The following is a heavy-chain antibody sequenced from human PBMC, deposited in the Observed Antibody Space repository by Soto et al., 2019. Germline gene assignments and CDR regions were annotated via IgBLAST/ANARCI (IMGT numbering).Heavy chain of an antibody. CDR3: ARAKGIRYSSSWYPDY. J-gene: IGHJ4*02. CDR1: GYTFTSYA. Sequence: ASVKVSCKASGYTFTSYAMHWVRQAPGQRLEWIGWINAGNGNTKYSQKFQGRVTITRDTSASTAYMELSSLRSEDTAVYYCARAKGIRYSSSWYPDYWGQGTLVTVSS. D-gene: IGHD6-13*01. CDR2: INAGNGNT. V-gene: IGHV1-3*01.